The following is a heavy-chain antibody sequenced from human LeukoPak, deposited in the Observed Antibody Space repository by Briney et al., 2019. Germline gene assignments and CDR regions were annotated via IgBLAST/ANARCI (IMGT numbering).Heavy chain of an antibody. Sequence: PSQTLSLTCTVSGGSISSGTYYWSWIRQPAGKGLEWIGRIYSSGSTNYNPSLKSRVSISVDTSKNQFSLKLSSVTAADTAVYYCASLTYDFWSGYYGKGIFDYWGQGTLVTVSS. CDR2: IYSSGST. D-gene: IGHD3-3*01. V-gene: IGHV4-61*02. CDR3: ASLTYDFWSGYYGKGIFDY. CDR1: GGSISSGTYY. J-gene: IGHJ4*02.